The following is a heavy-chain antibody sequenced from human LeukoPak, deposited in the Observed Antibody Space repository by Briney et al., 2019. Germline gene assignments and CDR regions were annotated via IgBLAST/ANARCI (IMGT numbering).Heavy chain of an antibody. J-gene: IGHJ4*02. CDR1: NESFSTYY. V-gene: IGHV4-34*01. D-gene: IGHD6-13*01. CDR2: INNSGST. Sequence: PSETLSLTCAFAGYNESFSTYYWSWIRQPPGKGVEWIGEINNSGSTNYNPSLTSRVTISLATSKNQFSLKLSSVTAADTAVYYCARKTIAVPGTDWGQGTLVTVSS. CDR3: ARKTIAVPGTD.